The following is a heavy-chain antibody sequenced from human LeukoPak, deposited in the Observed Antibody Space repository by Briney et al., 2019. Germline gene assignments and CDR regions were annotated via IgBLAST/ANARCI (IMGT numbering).Heavy chain of an antibody. D-gene: IGHD3-22*01. J-gene: IGHJ5*02. Sequence: GGSLRLSCQASGFTFYMYAMSWVRQAPGKGLEWVASMCGTAGCTFYPDSVKGRFTISRDNSENVLYLRMNSLTAEDTAIYYCAKDRPNFHENSGHYYRRDGDPWGQGTLVTVSS. V-gene: IGHV3-23*01. CDR3: AKDRPNFHENSGHYYRRDGDP. CDR1: GFTFYMYA. CDR2: MCGTAGCT.